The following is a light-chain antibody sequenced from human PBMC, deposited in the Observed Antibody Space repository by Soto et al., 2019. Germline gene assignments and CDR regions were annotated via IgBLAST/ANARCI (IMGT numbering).Light chain of an antibody. V-gene: IGLV2-14*01. CDR3: SSYTGTITLYV. Sequence: QSALTQPASVSGSPGQSITISCTGTSSNVGGYDYVSWYQQHPGEAPKLIIYEVTNRPSGISDRFSGSKSGNTASLTISGLQAEDEGDYYCSSYTGTITLYVFGSGTKLTVL. CDR1: SSNVGGYDY. CDR2: EVT. J-gene: IGLJ1*01.